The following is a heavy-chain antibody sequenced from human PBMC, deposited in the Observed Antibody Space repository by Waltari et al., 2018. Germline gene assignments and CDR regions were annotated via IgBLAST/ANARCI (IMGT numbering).Heavy chain of an antibody. CDR3: ARYCSTTSCNGEHKKSFDY. J-gene: IGHJ4*02. Sequence: QVQLQESGPGLVKPSETLSLTCTVSGGSISSHYWNWIRQPPGKGLEWIGYIYYNGNTNYNPYLNSRVTISVDTSKNQFSLKLSSVTAADTAVYYCARYCSTTSCNGEHKKSFDYWGQGTLVTVSS. CDR1: GGSISSHY. V-gene: IGHV4-59*11. D-gene: IGHD2-2*01. CDR2: IYYNGNT.